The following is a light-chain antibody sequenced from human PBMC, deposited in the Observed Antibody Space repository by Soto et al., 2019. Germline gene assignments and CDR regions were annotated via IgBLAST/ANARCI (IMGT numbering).Light chain of an antibody. Sequence: EVVMTQSPATLSVSPGERATLSCRASQTVSRNLAWYQQKPGQASRLLIYDASNRVTGIPARFRGSGSGTDFTLTISSLEPDDFAVYYCQQRSNWPLTFGGGTKVDIK. CDR3: QQRSNWPLT. V-gene: IGKV3-11*01. J-gene: IGKJ4*01. CDR1: QTVSRN. CDR2: DAS.